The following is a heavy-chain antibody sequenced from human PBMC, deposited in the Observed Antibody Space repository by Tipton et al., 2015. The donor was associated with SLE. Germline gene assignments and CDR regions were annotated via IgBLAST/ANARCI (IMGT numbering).Heavy chain of an antibody. CDR1: GFIFDDYA. CDR2: ISGDGGTT. Sequence: GSLRLSCAASGFIFDDYAMHWVRQAPGKGLEWVSLISGDGGTTYYADSLKGRFTISRDNSKNSLYLQMNSLRTEDTALYYCAKDGDYYGSGSPRNYYYYGMDVWGQGTTVTVSS. D-gene: IGHD3-10*01. CDR3: AKDGDYYGSGSPRNYYYYGMDV. J-gene: IGHJ6*02. V-gene: IGHV3-43*02.